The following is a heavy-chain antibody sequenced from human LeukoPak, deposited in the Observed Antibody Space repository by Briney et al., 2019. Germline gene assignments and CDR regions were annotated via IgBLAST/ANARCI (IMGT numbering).Heavy chain of an antibody. CDR1: GFTFSHAW. CDR2: ITSSSSTI. V-gene: IGHV3-48*01. CDR3: ARNFDS. D-gene: IGHD2/OR15-2a*01. J-gene: IGHJ4*02. Sequence: PGGSLRLSCAASGFTFSHAWMTWVRQAPGKGLGWVSYITSSSSTIYYADSVKGRFTMSRDNAENSLYLQMNSLRAEDTAVYYCARNFDSWGQGTLVTVSS.